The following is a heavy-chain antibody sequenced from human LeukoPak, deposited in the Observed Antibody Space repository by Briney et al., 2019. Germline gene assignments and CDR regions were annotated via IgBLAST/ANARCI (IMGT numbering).Heavy chain of an antibody. D-gene: IGHD2-15*01. J-gene: IGHJ4*02. CDR3: ARDRPSLVTATMYYFDY. CDR1: GFTFSDYE. Sequence: GGSLRPSCVASGFTFSDYEMNWVRQAPGKGLEWVSYISAGGSSIYYADSVKGRFTISRDNAKNSLYLEMNSLRVEDTAVYHCARDRPSLVTATMYYFDYWGQGALVTVSS. V-gene: IGHV3-48*03. CDR2: ISAGGSSI.